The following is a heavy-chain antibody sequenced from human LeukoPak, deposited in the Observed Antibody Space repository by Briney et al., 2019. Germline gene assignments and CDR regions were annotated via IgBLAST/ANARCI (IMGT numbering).Heavy chain of an antibody. D-gene: IGHD3-22*01. CDR2: INHSGST. J-gene: IGHJ4*02. V-gene: IGHV4-34*01. CDR3: ARRRTYYYDSSGYYVTFFDY. CDR1: GGSFSDYY. Sequence: PSETLSLTCTVYGGSFSDYYWNWIRQPPGKGLEWIGEINHSGSTNYNPSLKSRVTISVDTSKNQFSLKLSSVTAADTAVYYCARRRTYYYDSSGYYVTFFDYWGQGTLVTVSS.